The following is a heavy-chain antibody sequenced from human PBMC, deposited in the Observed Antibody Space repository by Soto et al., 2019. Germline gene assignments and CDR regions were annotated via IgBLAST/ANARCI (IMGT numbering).Heavy chain of an antibody. D-gene: IGHD5-18*01. V-gene: IGHV1-69*02. CDR3: VAQYSYGCYYFDY. CDR2: IIPILGIA. Sequence: QVQLVQSGAEVKKPGSSVKVSCKASGGTFSSYTISWVRQAPGQGLEWMGRIIPILGIANYAQKFQGRVTITADKSTSTAYMELSSLRSEDTAVYYCVAQYSYGCYYFDYWGQGTLVTVSS. J-gene: IGHJ4*02. CDR1: GGTFSSYT.